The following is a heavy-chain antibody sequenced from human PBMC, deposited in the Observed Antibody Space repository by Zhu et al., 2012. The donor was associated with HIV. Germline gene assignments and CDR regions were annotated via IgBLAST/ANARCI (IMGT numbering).Heavy chain of an antibody. V-gene: IGHV4-38-2*01. J-gene: IGHJ4*02. Sequence: QVQLQESGPGLVKPSETLSLTCAVSGYSISSGYYWGWIRQPPGKGLEWIGSIYHSGSTYYNPSLKSRVTISVDTSKNQFSLKLSSVTAADTAVYYCARAGGSYSGFDYWGQGTLVTVSS. CDR1: GYSISSGYY. CDR3: ARAGGSYSGFDY. CDR2: IYHSGST. D-gene: IGHD1-26*01.